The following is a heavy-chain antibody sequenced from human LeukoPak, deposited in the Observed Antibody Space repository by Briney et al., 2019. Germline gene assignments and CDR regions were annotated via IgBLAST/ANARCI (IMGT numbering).Heavy chain of an antibody. J-gene: IGHJ4*02. CDR2: IIPIFGTA. CDR3: ARGSVGYCSGGSCYSANDY. Sequence: GASVKVSCKASGGTFSSYAISWVRQAPGQGLEWMGGIIPIFGTANYAQKFRGRVTITADESTSTAYMELSSLRSEDTAVYYCARGSVGYCSGGSCYSANDYWGQGTLVTVSS. V-gene: IGHV1-69*01. CDR1: GGTFSSYA. D-gene: IGHD2-15*01.